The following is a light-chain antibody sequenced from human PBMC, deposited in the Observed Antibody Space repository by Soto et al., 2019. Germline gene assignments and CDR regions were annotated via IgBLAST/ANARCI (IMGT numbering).Light chain of an antibody. CDR1: QDITNY. J-gene: IGKJ4*01. V-gene: IGKV1-33*01. CDR2: DAS. CDR3: QQYDNRLT. Sequence: IQMTQSPTSLSSSVGDRVTITCQASQDITNYLNWYQQKPGKAPKLLIYDASNLETGVPSRFSGSGSGTDFTFTISSLQPEDIATYYCQQYDNRLTFGGGTKVDIK.